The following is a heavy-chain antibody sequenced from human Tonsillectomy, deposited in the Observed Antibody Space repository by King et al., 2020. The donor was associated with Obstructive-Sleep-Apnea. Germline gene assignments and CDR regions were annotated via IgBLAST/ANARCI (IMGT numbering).Heavy chain of an antibody. CDR1: GGSFSGYY. CDR2: INHSGST. D-gene: IGHD2-15*01. Sequence: VQLQQWGAGLLKPSETLSLTCAVYGGSFSGYYWSWIRQPPGKGLEWIGEINHSGSTNYNPSLKSRVTISVDTSKNQFSLKLSSVTAADTAVYYCARGAGVIVVVVAATRSPHRGSNYYFDYWGQGTLVTVSS. J-gene: IGHJ4*02. CDR3: ARGAGVIVVVVAATRSPHRGSNYYFDY. V-gene: IGHV4-34*01.